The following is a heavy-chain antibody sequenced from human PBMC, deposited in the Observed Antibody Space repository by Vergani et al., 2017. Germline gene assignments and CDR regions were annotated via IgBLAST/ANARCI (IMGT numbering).Heavy chain of an antibody. D-gene: IGHD6-19*01. CDR3: AKAIVGGQWLTYGGYYFDY. CDR1: GFTFSSYA. V-gene: IGHV3-23*01. CDR2: ISGSGGGT. Sequence: EVQLLESGGGLVQPGGSLRVSCAASGFTFSSYAMSWVRQAPGKGLEWVSAISGSGGGTDHADSVKGRFTISRDNSKNTLYLQMNSLRAEDTAVYYCAKAIVGGQWLTYGGYYFDYWGQGTLVTVSS. J-gene: IGHJ4*02.